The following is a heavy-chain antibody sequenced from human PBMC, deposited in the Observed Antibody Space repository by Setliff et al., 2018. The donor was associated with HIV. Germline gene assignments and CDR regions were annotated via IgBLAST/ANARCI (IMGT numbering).Heavy chain of an antibody. J-gene: IGHJ4*02. Sequence: SETLSLTCTVSGGSISSGDYFSSWIRQAPGKGLGWIGCIYYSGSAYYNPSLQSRVTISVDTSKNQVSLKLNSMTAADTAVYFCVRGPQWLVQKGRVYYFDYWGQGALVTVSS. CDR2: IYYSGSA. CDR1: GGSISSGDYF. CDR3: VRGPQWLVQKGRVYYFDY. D-gene: IGHD6-19*01. V-gene: IGHV4-30-4*08.